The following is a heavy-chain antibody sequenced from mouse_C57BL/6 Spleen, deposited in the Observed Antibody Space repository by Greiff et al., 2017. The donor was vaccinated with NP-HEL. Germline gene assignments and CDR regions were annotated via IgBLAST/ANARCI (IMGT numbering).Heavy chain of an antibody. J-gene: IGHJ2*01. D-gene: IGHD1-1*01. CDR2: IDPETGGT. CDR1: GYTFTDYE. CDR3: TRNDGSSLFDY. V-gene: IGHV1-15*01. Sequence: QVQLQQSGAELVRPGASVTLSCKASGYTFTDYEMHWVKQTPVHGLEWIGAIDPETGGTAYNQKFKGKAILTADKSSSTAYMELRSLTSEDSAVYYCTRNDGSSLFDYWGQGTTLTVSS.